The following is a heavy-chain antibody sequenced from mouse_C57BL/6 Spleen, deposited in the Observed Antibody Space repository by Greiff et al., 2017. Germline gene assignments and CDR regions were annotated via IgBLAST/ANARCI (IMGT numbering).Heavy chain of an antibody. Sequence: EVMLVESVAELVRPGASVKLSCTASGFNIKNTYMHWVKQRPEQGLEWIGRIDPANGNTKYAPKFQGKATITADTSSNTAYLQLSSLTSEDTAIYYCARDPFYYGSSSFDNGGQGTTRTVSS. D-gene: IGHD1-1*01. J-gene: IGHJ2*01. CDR1: GFNIKNTY. CDR3: ARDPFYYGSSSFDN. V-gene: IGHV14-3*01. CDR2: IDPANGNT.